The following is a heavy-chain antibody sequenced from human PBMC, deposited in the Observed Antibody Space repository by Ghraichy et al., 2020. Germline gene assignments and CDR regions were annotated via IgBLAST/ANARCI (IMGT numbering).Heavy chain of an antibody. CDR2: IYYSGTT. Sequence: ETLSLTCTVSGGAIANYFWRWIRQAPGKGLEWIGYIYYSGTTEYNPSLKSRVTISIDTSNTQFSLEVSSLTAADTAVYYCARGWILSTYYYGMDVWGQGTTVTVSS. CDR3: ARGWILSTYYYGMDV. CDR1: GGAIANYF. J-gene: IGHJ6*02. V-gene: IGHV4-59*12. D-gene: IGHD1-1*01.